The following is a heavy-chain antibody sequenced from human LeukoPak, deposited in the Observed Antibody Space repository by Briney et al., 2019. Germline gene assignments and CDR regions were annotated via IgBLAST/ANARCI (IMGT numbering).Heavy chain of an antibody. CDR1: GFTFCGYG. D-gene: IGHD6-19*01. Sequence: GGSLRLSCVASGFTFCGYGMHWCRQAPGKRLELVAFVCYDGRNEYYADSVTARFTVSRDNSKNTVYLQMNSLTAEDTALYYCAKDLGVAVAGTSLDHGGQGTLVTVPS. CDR2: VCYDGRNE. J-gene: IGHJ4*02. V-gene: IGHV3-30*02. CDR3: AKDLGVAVAGTSLDH.